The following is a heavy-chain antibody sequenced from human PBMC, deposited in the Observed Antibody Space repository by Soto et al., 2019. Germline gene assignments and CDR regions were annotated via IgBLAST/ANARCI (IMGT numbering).Heavy chain of an antibody. CDR3: ARQMEGSGWYRPEYFQH. J-gene: IGHJ1*01. V-gene: IGHV4-39*01. D-gene: IGHD6-19*01. CDR1: GGSISSSSYY. Sequence: SETLSLTCTVSGGSISSSSYYWGWIRQPPGKGLEWIGSIYYSGSTYYNPSLKSRVTISVDTSKNQFSLKLSSVTAADTAVYYCARQMEGSGWYRPEYFQHWGQGTLVTVSS. CDR2: IYYSGST.